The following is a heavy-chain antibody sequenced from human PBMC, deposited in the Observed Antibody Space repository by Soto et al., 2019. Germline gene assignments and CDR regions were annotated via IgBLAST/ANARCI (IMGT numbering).Heavy chain of an antibody. CDR1: GGSISSYY. J-gene: IGHJ3*02. V-gene: IGHV4-59*01. Sequence: QVQLQESGPGLVKPSETLSLTCTVSGGSISSYYWSWIRQPPGKGLEWIGYIYYSGSTNYNPSLKSRGNISVDTSKNQFCLKTSSLTAADTAVYYCARDPYSGYDPNAFYIWGQATMVTVSS. CDR2: IYYSGST. D-gene: IGHD5-12*01. CDR3: ARDPYSGYDPNAFYI.